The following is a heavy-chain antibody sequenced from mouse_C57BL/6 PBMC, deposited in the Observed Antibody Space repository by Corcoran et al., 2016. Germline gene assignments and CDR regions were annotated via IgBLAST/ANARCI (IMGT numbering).Heavy chain of an antibody. D-gene: IGHD3-2*02. CDR1: GYTFTDYY. V-gene: IGHV1-75*01. CDR2: IFPGSGST. J-gene: IGHJ3*01. Sequence: QVQLQQSGPELVKPGASVKISCKASGYTFTDYYINWVKQRPGQGLEWIGWIFPGSGSTYYNEKFKDKATLTVDKSSSTAYMLLSSLTAEDSAVYFCARSLDSSGPFKDWGQGTLVTVSA. CDR3: ARSLDSSGPFKD.